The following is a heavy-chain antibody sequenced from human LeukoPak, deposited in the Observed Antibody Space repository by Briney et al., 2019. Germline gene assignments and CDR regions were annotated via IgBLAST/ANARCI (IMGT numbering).Heavy chain of an antibody. CDR2: INPSSGAT. Sequence: GASVKVSCKASGYTLTSYYTHWVRQAPGQGLEWMGKINPSSGATSNAQKFQGRVTMTRDTSTSTVYMELTSLRSEDTAVYYCAREFRSYSDYWGQGTLVTVSS. CDR3: AREFRSYSDY. D-gene: IGHD3-10*01. V-gene: IGHV1-46*01. J-gene: IGHJ4*02. CDR1: GYTLTSYY.